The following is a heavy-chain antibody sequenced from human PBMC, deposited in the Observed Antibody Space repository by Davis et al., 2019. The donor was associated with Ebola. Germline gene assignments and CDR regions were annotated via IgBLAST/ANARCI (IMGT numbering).Heavy chain of an antibody. CDR2: IIPIFGTA. J-gene: IGHJ6*02. CDR1: VCTFRSHA. CDR3: ARLGYDFWSGYYSATRYYGMDV. V-gene: IGHV1-69*06. Sequence: SVPVSRLASVCTFRSHAISWVRQAPGQGLEWMGGIIPIFGTANYAQKFQGRVTITADKSTSTAYMELRSLRSEDTAVYYCARLGYDFWSGYYSATRYYGMDVWGQGTTVTVSS. D-gene: IGHD3-3*01.